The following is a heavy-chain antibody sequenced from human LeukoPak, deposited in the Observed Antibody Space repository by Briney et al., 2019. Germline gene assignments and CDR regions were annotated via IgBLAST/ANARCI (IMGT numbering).Heavy chain of an antibody. D-gene: IGHD4-17*01. J-gene: IGHJ4*02. V-gene: IGHV4-34*12. CDR1: GVSFSGYY. CDR3: ARLRGAMTPVTSDFDY. Sequence: SETLSLTCAVYGVSFSGYYWAWVRQPPGKGLEWVGSGFYSGSAYSNPSLKSRVTISVDTSRNQFSLNLSSVTAADTAVYYCARLRGAMTPVTSDFDYWGQGTLVTVSS. CDR2: GFYSGSA.